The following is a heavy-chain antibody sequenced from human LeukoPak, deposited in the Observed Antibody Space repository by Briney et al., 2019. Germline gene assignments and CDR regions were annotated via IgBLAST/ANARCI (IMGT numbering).Heavy chain of an antibody. D-gene: IGHD3-3*01. V-gene: IGHV3-30*04. CDR3: ARGPARQLTIFAPVGYYYYMDV. CDR1: GFTFSSYA. Sequence: GGSLRLSCAASGFTFSSYAMHWVRQAPGKGLEWVAVISYDGRNKYYADPVKGRFTISRDNSKNMLDLQMNSLRVEDTAVYYCARGPARQLTIFAPVGYYYYMDVWGKGTTVTVSS. J-gene: IGHJ6*03. CDR2: ISYDGRNK.